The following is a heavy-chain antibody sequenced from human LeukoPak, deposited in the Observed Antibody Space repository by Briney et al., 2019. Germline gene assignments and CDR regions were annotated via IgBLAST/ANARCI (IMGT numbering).Heavy chain of an antibody. D-gene: IGHD5-24*01. CDR1: GGSISGYY. Sequence: PSETLSLTCTVSGGSISGYYWSWVRQPAGKGLEWIGHIYTSGSTNYNPSLRGRVTMSEDTSKNQFSLKLTSVTAADTAVYYCTREVVGDGYNYPTDYWGQGTLVTVSS. CDR3: TREVVGDGYNYPTDY. CDR2: IYTSGST. V-gene: IGHV4-4*07. J-gene: IGHJ4*02.